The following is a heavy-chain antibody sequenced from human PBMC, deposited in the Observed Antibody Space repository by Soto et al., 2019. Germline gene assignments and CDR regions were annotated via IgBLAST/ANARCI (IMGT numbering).Heavy chain of an antibody. J-gene: IGHJ4*02. D-gene: IGHD3-22*01. CDR3: AARSSGYPY. CDR1: GFTLSSDA. Sequence: DVQLLESGGGLVQPGGSLRLSCAASGFTLSSDAMSWVRQAPGKGLEWVSLISSSGGGTYYADSVNGWFTISRDSSRNMLYLQMNSLRPEDTATYYCAARSSGYPYWGQGTLVTVSS. CDR2: ISSSGGGT. V-gene: IGHV3-23*01.